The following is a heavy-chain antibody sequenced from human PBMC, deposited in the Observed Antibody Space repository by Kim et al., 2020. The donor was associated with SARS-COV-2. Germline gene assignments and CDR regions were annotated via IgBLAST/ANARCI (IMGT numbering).Heavy chain of an antibody. J-gene: IGHJ3*02. CDR3: AKDSSDYGDYISYAFDI. D-gene: IGHD4-17*01. V-gene: IGHV3-23*01. Sequence: VKGRFTIYRHNSKNTLYLQMNSLRAEDTAVYYCAKDSSDYGDYISYAFDIWGQGTMVTVSS.